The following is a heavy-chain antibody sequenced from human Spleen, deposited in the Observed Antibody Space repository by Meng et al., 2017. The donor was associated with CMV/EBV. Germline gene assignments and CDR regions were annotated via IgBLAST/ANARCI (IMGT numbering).Heavy chain of an antibody. CDR2: FIPILNTA. J-gene: IGHJ6*02. CDR3: ARVLGYCSSTSCYYYYGMDV. CDR1: ENTFSSYG. Sequence: SVKVSCKASENTFSSYGLSWVRQAPGQGLEWMGSFIPILNTAEYARKFQGRVTITADKSSTTTHLELRSLTSGDTAVYYCARVLGYCSSTSCYYYYGMDVWGQGTTVTVSS. D-gene: IGHD2-2*01. V-gene: IGHV1-69*10.